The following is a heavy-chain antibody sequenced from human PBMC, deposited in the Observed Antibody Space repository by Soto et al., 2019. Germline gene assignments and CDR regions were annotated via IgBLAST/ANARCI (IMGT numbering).Heavy chain of an antibody. CDR2: IYYSGST. CDR3: ARVVAAHSHFDY. Sequence: KASETLSLTCTVSGGSISSGGYYWSWIRQHPGKGLEWIGYIYYSGSTYYNPSLKSRVTISVDTSKNQFSLKLSSVTAADTAVYYCARVVAAHSHFDYWGQGTLVTVSS. V-gene: IGHV4-31*03. J-gene: IGHJ4*02. D-gene: IGHD6-6*01. CDR1: GGSISSGGYY.